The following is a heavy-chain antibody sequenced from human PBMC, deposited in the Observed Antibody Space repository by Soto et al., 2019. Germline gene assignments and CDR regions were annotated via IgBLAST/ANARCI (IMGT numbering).Heavy chain of an antibody. CDR3: AKDGGGRTVATIPGDCFDY. J-gene: IGHJ4*02. CDR2: ISGSGGST. V-gene: IGHV3-23*01. CDR1: GFTFSSYA. D-gene: IGHD5-12*01. Sequence: GGSLRLSCAASGFTFSSYAMSWVRQAPGKGLEWVSAISGSGGSTYYADSVKGRFTISRDNSKNTLYLQMNSLRAEDTAVYYCAKDGGGRTVATIPGDCFDYWGQGTLVTVSS.